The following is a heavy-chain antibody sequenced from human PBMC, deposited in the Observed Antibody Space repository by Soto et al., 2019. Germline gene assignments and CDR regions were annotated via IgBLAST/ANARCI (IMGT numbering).Heavy chain of an antibody. CDR3: ARDVSPGSSGYYLEAFDI. Sequence: EVQLVESGGGLVQPGGSLRLSCAASGFTFGNYWMTWVRQAPGKGLEWVANIKGDGSAKSYLDSVRGRFTVSRDNAENSLFLQTNILRAEDTALYYCARDVSPGSSGYYLEAFDISGQGTMVTVS. V-gene: IGHV3-7*05. CDR1: GFTFGNYW. D-gene: IGHD6-25*01. J-gene: IGHJ3*02. CDR2: IKGDGSAK.